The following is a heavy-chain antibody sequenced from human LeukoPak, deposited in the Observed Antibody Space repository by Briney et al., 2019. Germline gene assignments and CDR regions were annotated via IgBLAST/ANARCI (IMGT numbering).Heavy chain of an antibody. J-gene: IGHJ3*02. D-gene: IGHD1-26*01. Sequence: PGGSLRLSCAASGFTFSRYTMKWVRKAPGKGLEWISYISSSSSIMYYAGSVKGRFSISRDNAKNSLYLQMNSLRDEDTAVYYCARDKSGSDSARGAVIDICGQGAMVTVSS. V-gene: IGHV3-48*02. CDR3: ARDKSGSDSARGAVIDI. CDR1: GFTFSRYT. CDR2: ISSSSSIM.